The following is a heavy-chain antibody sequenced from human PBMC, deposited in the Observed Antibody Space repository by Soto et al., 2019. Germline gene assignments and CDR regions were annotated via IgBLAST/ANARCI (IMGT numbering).Heavy chain of an antibody. CDR1: GGSFKSGSDS. D-gene: IGHD3-3*01. CDR3: ARDFAYFDS. V-gene: IGHV4-61*01. Sequence: QVQLQESGPGLVKPSETLSLTCTVSGGSFKSGSDSWCWIRQPPGKGLEWIGYVYHTGRTSYNPSLKSRVSISMDTSKNQVSQNLDSVTAADTAVYFCARDFAYFDSWGQGTLVTVSS. CDR2: VYHTGRT. J-gene: IGHJ4*02.